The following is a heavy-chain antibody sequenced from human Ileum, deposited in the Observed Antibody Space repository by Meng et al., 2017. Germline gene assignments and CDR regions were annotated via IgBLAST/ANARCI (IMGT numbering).Heavy chain of an antibody. J-gene: IGHJ4*02. CDR2: ISFDGGNK. CDR3: ARGWAY. D-gene: IGHD5-24*01. CDR1: GFTFSSYA. V-gene: IGHV3-30*04. Sequence: GGSLRLSCAASGFTFSSYAMHWVRQAPGKGLEWVAIISFDGGNKFVAESVKGRFTISRDNSKNTLYLQMNSLRADDTAVYYCARGWAYWGQGTLVTVSS.